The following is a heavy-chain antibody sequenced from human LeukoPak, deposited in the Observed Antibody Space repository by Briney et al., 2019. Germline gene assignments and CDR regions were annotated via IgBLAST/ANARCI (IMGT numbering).Heavy chain of an antibody. V-gene: IGHV3-21*01. Sequence: GGSLRLSCAASGFTFSSYSMNWVRQGPGKGLEWVSSISSSSSYIYYADSVKGRFTISRDNAKNSLYLQMNSLRAEDTAVYYCARDLGIVVVPAATGYYMDVWDKGTTVTVSS. D-gene: IGHD2-2*01. CDR2: ISSSSSYI. J-gene: IGHJ6*03. CDR1: GFTFSSYS. CDR3: ARDLGIVVVPAATGYYMDV.